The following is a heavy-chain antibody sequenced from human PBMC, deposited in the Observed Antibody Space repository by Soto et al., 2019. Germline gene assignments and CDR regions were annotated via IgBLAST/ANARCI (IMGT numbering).Heavy chain of an antibody. D-gene: IGHD2-15*01. CDR2: ISAYNGNT. Sequence: GASVKVSCEASGYTFTSYGSSWVRQAPGQGLEWMGWISAYNGNTNYAQKLQGRVTMTTDTSTSTAYMELRSLRSDDTAAYYCARGNCSGGSCPCAYWGQGTLVTVSS. CDR1: GYTFTSYG. CDR3: ARGNCSGGSCPCAY. V-gene: IGHV1-18*01. J-gene: IGHJ4*02.